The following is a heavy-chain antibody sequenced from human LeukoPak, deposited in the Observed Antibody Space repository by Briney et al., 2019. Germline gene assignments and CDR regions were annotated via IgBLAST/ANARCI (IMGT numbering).Heavy chain of an antibody. Sequence: QPGGSLRLSCAASGFTFSNYAMSWVRQAPGKGLEWVSALSGSGDITYYADSVKGRFTISRDNSGSTLYLQMNSLRAEDTAVYYCAKDAFGEFGRLNKGFTFDVWGHGTMVTVSS. CDR2: LSGSGDIT. V-gene: IGHV3-23*01. J-gene: IGHJ3*01. CDR3: AKDAFGEFGRLNKGFTFDV. D-gene: IGHD3-10*01. CDR1: GFTFSNYA.